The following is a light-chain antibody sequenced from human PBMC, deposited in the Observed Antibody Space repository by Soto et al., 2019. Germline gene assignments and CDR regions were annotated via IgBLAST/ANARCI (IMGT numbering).Light chain of an antibody. CDR2: GNI. Sequence: QSVLTQPPSVSGAPGQRVTISCTGSSSNIGAGYDVHWYQQRPGTAPKLLIFGNINRPSGVPDRFSGSKSGTSASLAITGLQAEDEGDYYCCSYVGASIYVFGTGTKLTVL. J-gene: IGLJ1*01. V-gene: IGLV1-40*01. CDR1: SSNIGAGYD. CDR3: CSYVGASIYV.